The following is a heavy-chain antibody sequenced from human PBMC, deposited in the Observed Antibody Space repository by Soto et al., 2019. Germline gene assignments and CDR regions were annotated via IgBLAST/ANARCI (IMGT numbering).Heavy chain of an antibody. V-gene: IGHV4-34*01. CDR2: INHSGST. CDR1: GGSFSGYY. Sequence: SETLSLTCAVYGGSFSGYYWSWIRQPPGKGLEWIGEINHSGSTNYNPSLKSRVTISVDTSKNQLSLKLSSVTAADTAVYYCASLGKQWLVPRDYWGQGTLVTVSS. J-gene: IGHJ4*02. CDR3: ASLGKQWLVPRDY. D-gene: IGHD6-19*01.